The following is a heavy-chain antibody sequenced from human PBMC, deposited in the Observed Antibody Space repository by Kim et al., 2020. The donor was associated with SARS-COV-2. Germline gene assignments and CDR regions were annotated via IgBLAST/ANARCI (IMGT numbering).Heavy chain of an antibody. V-gene: IGHV3-20*04. J-gene: IGHJ6*02. CDR3: ARGGDGYHEYYGFDV. Sequence: GGSLRLSCVISGFSFDEFGMSWVRQLPGKGLEWVSGINWRGDNTGYADAVQGRFTISRDNAKNTLYLQMNNLRVEDTALYYCARGGDGYHEYYGFDVWGQGTTVTVSS. CDR1: GFSFDEFG. CDR2: INWRGDNT. D-gene: IGHD3-10*01.